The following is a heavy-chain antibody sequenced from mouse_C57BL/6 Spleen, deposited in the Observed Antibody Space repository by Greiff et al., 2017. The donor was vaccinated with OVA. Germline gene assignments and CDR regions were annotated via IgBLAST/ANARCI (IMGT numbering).Heavy chain of an antibody. V-gene: IGHV1-80*01. CDR3: ARSGDYDGGFAY. D-gene: IGHD2-4*01. J-gene: IGHJ3*01. CDR2: IYPGDGDT. CDR1: GYAFSSYW. Sequence: QVQLQQPGAELVKPGASVKISCKASGYAFSSYWMNWVKQRPGKGLEWIGQIYPGDGDTNYNGKFKGKATLTADKSSSTAYMQLSSLTSEDSAVYFCARSGDYDGGFAYWGQGTLVTVSA.